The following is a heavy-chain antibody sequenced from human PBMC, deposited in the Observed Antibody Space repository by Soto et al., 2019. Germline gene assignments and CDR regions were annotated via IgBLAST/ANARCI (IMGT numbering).Heavy chain of an antibody. V-gene: IGHV4-31*03. CDR2: IYYSGST. Sequence: QVQLQESGPGLVKPSQTLSLTCTVSGGSISSGGYYWSWIRQHPGKGLEWIGYIYYSGSTYYNPSLKSRVTISVDTSKNQFALKLSSVTAADTAVYYCARRAGGYSYGYRVSETDGSYWFDPWGQGTLVTVSS. J-gene: IGHJ5*02. D-gene: IGHD5-18*01. CDR1: GGSISSGGYY. CDR3: ARRAGGYSYGYRVSETDGSYWFDP.